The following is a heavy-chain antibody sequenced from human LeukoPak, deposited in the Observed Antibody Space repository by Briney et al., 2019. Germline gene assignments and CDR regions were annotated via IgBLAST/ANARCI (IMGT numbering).Heavy chain of an antibody. Sequence: GGSLRLSCAASGFTFSSYWMHWVHQAPGKGLVWVSRINSDGSSTSYADSVKGRFTISRDNAKNTLYLQMNSLRAEDTAVYYCARDWENYYVFETWGQGTLVTVSS. CDR3: ARDWENYYVFET. V-gene: IGHV3-74*01. J-gene: IGHJ5*02. CDR2: INSDGSST. D-gene: IGHD3-10*02. CDR1: GFTFSSYW.